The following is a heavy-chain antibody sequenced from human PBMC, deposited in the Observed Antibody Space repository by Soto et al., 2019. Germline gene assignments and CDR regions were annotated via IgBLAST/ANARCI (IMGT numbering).Heavy chain of an antibody. V-gene: IGHV3-53*01. CDR1: GFTVGSSY. J-gene: IGHJ4*02. CDR3: ARVSTTAKTFEY. CDR2: IYTGGST. Sequence: PGGSLRLSCTTSGFTVGSSYMSWVRQAPGRGLEWVSVIYTGGSTYYADSVKGRFTISRDNSKNTLYLQMHSLRAEDTALYYCARVSTTAKTFEYWGQGTLVT.